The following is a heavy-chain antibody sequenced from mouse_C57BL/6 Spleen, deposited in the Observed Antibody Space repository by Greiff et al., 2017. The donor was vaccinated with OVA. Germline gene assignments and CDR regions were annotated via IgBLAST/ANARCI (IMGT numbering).Heavy chain of an antibody. D-gene: IGHD1-1*01. CDR3: AIKKDITTVINDYAMDY. Sequence: VQLQQPGAELVKPGASVTVSCKASGYTFTSYWLHWLKQRPGQGLEWIGRIHPSDSDTNYNQKFKGKATLTVDKSSSTAYMQLNNLTSEDTAIYYCAIKKDITTVINDYAMDYWGQGTSVTVSS. CDR1: GYTFTSYW. CDR2: IHPSDSDT. V-gene: IGHV1-74*01. J-gene: IGHJ4*01.